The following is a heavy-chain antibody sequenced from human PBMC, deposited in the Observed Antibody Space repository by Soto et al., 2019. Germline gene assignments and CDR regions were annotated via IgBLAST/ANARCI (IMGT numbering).Heavy chain of an antibody. Sequence: SETLSLTCTVSGTSISSTNYYWGWIRQPPGKGLEWITSIYYTGMTYYNPSLKSRVTISVDTPKNQFSLKLSSVTAADTAVYYCARHPSDFWFDPWGQGTLVTVSS. V-gene: IGHV4-39*01. D-gene: IGHD2-21*02. CDR2: IYYTGMT. CDR1: GTSISSTNYY. J-gene: IGHJ5*02. CDR3: ARHPSDFWFDP.